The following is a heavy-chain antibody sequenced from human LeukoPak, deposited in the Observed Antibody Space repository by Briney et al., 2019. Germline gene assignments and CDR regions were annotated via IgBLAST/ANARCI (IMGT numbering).Heavy chain of an antibody. J-gene: IGHJ4*02. CDR1: GTSISSHY. CDR2: IYSSGST. V-gene: IGHV4-4*07. CDR3: AREQGYDSSGYDY. D-gene: IGHD3-22*01. Sequence: SETLSLTCTVSGTSISSHYWSWIRQPAGKGLEWIGRIYSSGSTNHNPSLKSRVSMSVDTSRNQFSLKLSSVTAADTAVYYCAREQGYDSSGYDYWGQGSLVTVSS.